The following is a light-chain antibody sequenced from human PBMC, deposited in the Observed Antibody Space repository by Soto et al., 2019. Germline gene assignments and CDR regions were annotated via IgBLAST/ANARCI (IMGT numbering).Light chain of an antibody. CDR2: EVS. CDR3: SSYAGSYTV. Sequence: QSALTQPPSASGSPGQSVTIPCTGTSSDVGGYNYVSWYQQHPGKAPKLMIYEVSKRPSGVPDRFSGSKSGNTASLTVSGLQAEDEADYYCSSYAGSYTVFGGGTKLTVL. V-gene: IGLV2-8*01. CDR1: SSDVGGYNY. J-gene: IGLJ2*01.